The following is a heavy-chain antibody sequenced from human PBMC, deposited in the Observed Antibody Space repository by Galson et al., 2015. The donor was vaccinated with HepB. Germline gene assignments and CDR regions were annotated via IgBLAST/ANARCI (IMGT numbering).Heavy chain of an antibody. CDR2: ISYDGSNK. CDR3: ARELNQESLTGYYRGVGY. D-gene: IGHD3-9*01. J-gene: IGHJ4*02. Sequence: SLRLSCAASGFTFSSYAMHWVRQAPGKGLEWVAVISYDGSNKYYADSVKGRFTISRDNSKDTLYLQMNSLRAEDTAVYYCARELNQESLTGYYRGVGYWGQGTLVTVSS. CDR1: GFTFSSYA. V-gene: IGHV3-30-3*01.